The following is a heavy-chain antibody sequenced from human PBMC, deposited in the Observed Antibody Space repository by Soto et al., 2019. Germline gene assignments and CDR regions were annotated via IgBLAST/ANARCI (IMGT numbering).Heavy chain of an antibody. V-gene: IGHV3-66*01. D-gene: IGHD3-10*02. J-gene: IGHJ6*02. CDR1: GFNVSNNY. CDR2: FYSGGST. Sequence: PGGSLRLSCAASGFNVSNNYMIWVRQAPGKGLEWVSVFYSGGSTYFAYSVEGRFTLSRDNAKNSLYLQMNSLRAEDTAVYYCARDASLFVYYYGMDVWGQGTTVTVSS. CDR3: ARDASLFVYYYGMDV.